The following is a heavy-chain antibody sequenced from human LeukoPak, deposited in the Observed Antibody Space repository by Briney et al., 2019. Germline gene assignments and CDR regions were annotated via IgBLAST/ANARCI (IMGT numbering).Heavy chain of an antibody. CDR1: GGSFSGYY. D-gene: IGHD3-22*01. J-gene: IGHJ4*02. CDR3: ARGVRYDSSGYFFVLVD. Sequence: SETLSLTCAVYGGSFSGYYWGWIRQPPGKGLEWIGSIYYSGNTNYNPSLNSRVTMSVDKSKNQFSLKLSSVPAADTAVYYCARGVRYDSSGYFFVLVDWGQGTLVTVSS. CDR2: IYYSGNT. V-gene: IGHV4-34*01.